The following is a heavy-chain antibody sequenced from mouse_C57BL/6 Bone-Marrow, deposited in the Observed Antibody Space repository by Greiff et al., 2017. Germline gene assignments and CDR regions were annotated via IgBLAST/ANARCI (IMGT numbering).Heavy chain of an antibody. CDR3: ARLTYLAWFAY. CDR2: IDPSDSYT. D-gene: IGHD4-1*01. Sequence: QVHVKQPGAELVKPGASVKLSCKASGYTFTSYWMQWVKQRPGQGLEWIGEIDPSDSYTNYNQKFKGKATLTVDTSSSTAYMQLSSLTSEDSAVYYCARLTYLAWFAYWGQGTLVTVSA. V-gene: IGHV1-50*01. CDR1: GYTFTSYW. J-gene: IGHJ3*01.